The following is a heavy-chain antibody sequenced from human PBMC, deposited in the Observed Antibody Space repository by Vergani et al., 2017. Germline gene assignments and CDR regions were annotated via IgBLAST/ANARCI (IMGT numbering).Heavy chain of an antibody. CDR2: IYYSGST. D-gene: IGHD6-6*01. CDR3: ARVVEYSSALFDP. J-gene: IGHJ5*02. CDR1: GGSISRYY. Sequence: QVQLQESGPGLVKPSETLSLTCTVSGGSISRYYWSWIRQPPGKGLEWIGYIYYSGSTNYNPSLKSRVTISVDTSKNQFSLKLSSVTAADTALYYCARVVEYSSALFDPWGQGTLVTVSS. V-gene: IGHV4-59*01.